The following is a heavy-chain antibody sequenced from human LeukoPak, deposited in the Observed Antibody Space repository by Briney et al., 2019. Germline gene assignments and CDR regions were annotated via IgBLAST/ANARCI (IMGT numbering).Heavy chain of an antibody. CDR3: ARDPQADAFDI. J-gene: IGHJ3*02. CDR1: GGSISSYY. Sequence: PSETLSLTCTVSGGSISSYYWSWIRQPPGKGLEWIGYIYYSGSTNYNPSLKSRVTIPVDTSKNQFSLKLSSVTAADTAVYYCARDPQADAFDIWGQGTMVTVSS. CDR2: IYYSGST. V-gene: IGHV4-59*01.